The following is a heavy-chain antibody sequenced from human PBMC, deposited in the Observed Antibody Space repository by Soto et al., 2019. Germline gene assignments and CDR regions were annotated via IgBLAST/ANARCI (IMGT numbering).Heavy chain of an antibody. Sequence: QVQLVESGGGVVQPGRSLRLSCAASGFTFSSYGMNWVRQAPGKGLEWVAVISYDGSNKYYADSVKGRFTISRDSSKNKLYLQMNSRRAEDTAVYYGAKEDSSSWHYYYGMDVWGQGTTVTVSS. CDR1: GFTFSSYG. D-gene: IGHD6-13*01. CDR2: ISYDGSNK. V-gene: IGHV3-30*18. CDR3: AKEDSSSWHYYYGMDV. J-gene: IGHJ6*02.